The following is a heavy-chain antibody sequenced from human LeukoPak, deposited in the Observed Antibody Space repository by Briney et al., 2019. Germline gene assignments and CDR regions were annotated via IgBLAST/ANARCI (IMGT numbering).Heavy chain of an antibody. V-gene: IGHV4-4*09. CDR3: ARLSHGNFDY. CDR2: IYTSGST. CDR1: GGSISSYY. Sequence: PSETLSLTCTVSGGSISSYYWSWIRQPPGKGLEWIGYIYTSGSTNYNPSLKSRVTISVDTSKNQFSLKLSFVTAADTAVYYCARLSHGNFDYWGQGTLVTVSS. J-gene: IGHJ4*02.